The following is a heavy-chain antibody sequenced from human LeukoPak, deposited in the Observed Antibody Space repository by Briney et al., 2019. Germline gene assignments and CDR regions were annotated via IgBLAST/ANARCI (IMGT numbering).Heavy chain of an antibody. CDR2: INHSGST. CDR1: GGSFSGYY. D-gene: IGHD3-9*01. Sequence: PSETLSLTCAVYGGSFSGYYWSWIRQPPGKGLEWIGEINHSGSTNYNPSLKSRVTISVDTSKNPFSLKLSSVTAADTAVYYCARGRPNYDILTGYYRFDYWGQGTLVTVSS. CDR3: ARGRPNYDILTGYYRFDY. J-gene: IGHJ4*02. V-gene: IGHV4-34*01.